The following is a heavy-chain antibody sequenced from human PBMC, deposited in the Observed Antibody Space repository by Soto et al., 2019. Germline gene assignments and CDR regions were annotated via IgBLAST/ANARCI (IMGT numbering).Heavy chain of an antibody. CDR2: IYYSGST. J-gene: IGHJ3*02. Sequence: PSETLSLTCTVSGGSISSSSYYWGWIRQPPGKGLEWIGSIYYSGSTYYNPSLKSRVTISVDTSKNQFSLKLSSVTAADTAVYYFACKHSGSYYGAFYIWGRGKMVTVS. CDR1: GGSISSSSYY. V-gene: IGHV4-39*01. D-gene: IGHD1-26*01. CDR3: ACKHSGSYYGAFYI.